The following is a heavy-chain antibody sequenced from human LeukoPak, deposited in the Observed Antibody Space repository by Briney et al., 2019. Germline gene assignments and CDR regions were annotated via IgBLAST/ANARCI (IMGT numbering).Heavy chain of an antibody. CDR2: IIPIFGTA. CDR1: GGTFSSYA. V-gene: IGHV1-69*05. CDR3: AGGYAYYYYYYMDV. J-gene: IGHJ6*03. D-gene: IGHD5-12*01. Sequence: SVKVSCKASGGTFSSYAISWVRQAPGQGLEWMGRIIPIFGTANYAQKFQGRVTITTDESTSTAYMELSGLRSEDTAVYYCAGGYAYYYYYYMDVWGKGTTVTVSS.